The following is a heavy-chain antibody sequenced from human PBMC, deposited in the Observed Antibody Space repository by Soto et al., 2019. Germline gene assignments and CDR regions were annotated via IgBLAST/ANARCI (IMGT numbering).Heavy chain of an antibody. CDR1: GFTFSSYA. Sequence: QVQLVESGGGVVQPGRSLRLSCAASGFTFSSYAMHWVRQAPGKGLEWVAVISYDGSNKYYADSVKGRFTISRDNSKNTLYLQMNSLRAEDTAVYYCAMVRADYYDSSGPLGYWGQGTLVTVSS. D-gene: IGHD3-22*01. CDR2: ISYDGSNK. V-gene: IGHV3-30-3*01. CDR3: AMVRADYYDSSGPLGY. J-gene: IGHJ4*02.